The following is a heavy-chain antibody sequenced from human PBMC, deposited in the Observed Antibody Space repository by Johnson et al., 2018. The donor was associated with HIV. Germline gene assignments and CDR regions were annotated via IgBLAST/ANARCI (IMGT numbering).Heavy chain of an antibody. CDR2: IRYDGSNK. CDR3: AKWVKIFHAFDI. CDR1: GFTFSSYG. V-gene: IGHV3-30*02. J-gene: IGHJ3*02. Sequence: QVQLVESGGGVVQPGGSLRLSCAASGFTFSSYGMHWVRQAPGKWLEWVAFIRYDGSNKYYADSVKGRFTISRYNSKNTLYLQMNSLRAEDTAVYYCAKWVKIFHAFDIWGQGTMVTVSS.